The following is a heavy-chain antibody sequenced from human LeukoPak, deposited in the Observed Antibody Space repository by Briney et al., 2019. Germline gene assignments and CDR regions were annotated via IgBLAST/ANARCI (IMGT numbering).Heavy chain of an antibody. CDR3: ARGWRGWGSNDAFDI. V-gene: IGHV1-8*02. CDR1: GYTFTGYY. D-gene: IGHD3-16*01. J-gene: IGHJ3*02. CDR2: MNPNSGNT. Sequence: ASVKVSCKASGYTFTGYYMHWVRQATGQGLEWMGWMNPNSGNTGYAQKFQGRVTMTRNTSISTAYMELSSLRSEDTAVYYCARGWRGWGSNDAFDIWGQGTMVTVSS.